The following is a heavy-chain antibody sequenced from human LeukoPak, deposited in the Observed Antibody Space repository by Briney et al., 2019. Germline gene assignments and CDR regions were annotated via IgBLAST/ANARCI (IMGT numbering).Heavy chain of an antibody. D-gene: IGHD4-17*01. CDR1: GYPFTNYY. Sequence: ASVKVSCEASGYPFTNYYIHWVRQAPGQGLEWMGGIIPIFGTANYAQKFQGRVTITADESTSTAYMELSSLRSEDTAVYYCARNNDYGSYYYYMDVWGKGTTVTVSS. J-gene: IGHJ6*03. CDR2: IIPIFGTA. V-gene: IGHV1-69*13. CDR3: ARNNDYGSYYYYMDV.